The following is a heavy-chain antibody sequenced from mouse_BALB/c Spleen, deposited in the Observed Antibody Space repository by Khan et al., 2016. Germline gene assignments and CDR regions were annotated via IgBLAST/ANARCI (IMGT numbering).Heavy chain of an antibody. CDR1: GYTFTSYC. Sequence: QVRLQQSGAELVRPGASVKLSCKASGYTFTSYCINWVKQRPGQGLEWIGNIFPSDSYTNYNQKFRDKATLTVDKSSTTVYMQLSSPTSEDSAVYYCTGSTTMITNPCPYWGQGTLVTVSA. CDR3: TGSTTMITNPCPY. CDR2: IFPSDSYT. J-gene: IGHJ3*01. V-gene: IGHV1-69*02. D-gene: IGHD2-4*01.